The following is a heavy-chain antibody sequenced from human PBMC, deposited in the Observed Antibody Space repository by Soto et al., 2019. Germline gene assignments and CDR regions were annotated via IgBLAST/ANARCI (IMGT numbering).Heavy chain of an antibody. CDR3: ARVVATIPDYYYGMDV. V-gene: IGHV3-30-3*01. CDR2: ISYDGGSNK. D-gene: IGHD5-12*01. CDR1: GFTFSSYA. J-gene: IGHJ6*02. Sequence: QVQLVESGGGVVQPGRSLRLSCAASGFTFSSYAMHWVRQAPGEGLEWVAVISYDGGSNKYYADSVKGRFTISRDNSRNTLYLQMNSLRAEDTAVYYCARVVATIPDYYYGMDVWGQGTTVTVSS.